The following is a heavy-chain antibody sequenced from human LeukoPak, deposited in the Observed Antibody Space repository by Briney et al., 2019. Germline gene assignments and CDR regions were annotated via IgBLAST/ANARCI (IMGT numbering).Heavy chain of an antibody. J-gene: IGHJ2*01. D-gene: IGHD6-19*01. V-gene: IGHV3-23*01. Sequence: GGSLRLSCAASGFTFSTYAMSWVRQAPGKGLEWISTISDSGANTYYADSVRGRFTISRDNSKNTLYLQKDSLRADDTAIYYCAKSMTLQWRGFFDLWGRGTHVTVSS. CDR2: ISDSGANT. CDR1: GFTFSTYA. CDR3: AKSMTLQWRGFFDL.